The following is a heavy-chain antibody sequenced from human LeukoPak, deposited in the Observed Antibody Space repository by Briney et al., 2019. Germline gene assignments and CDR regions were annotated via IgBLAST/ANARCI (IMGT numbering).Heavy chain of an antibody. J-gene: IGHJ3*02. CDR1: GYTFTGYY. D-gene: IGHD3-22*01. CDR3: ARDHYYDSSGYPDAFDI. CDR2: INPNSGGT. Sequence: ASVKVSCKASGYTFTGYYMHWVRQAPGQGLEWMGWINPNSGGTNYAQKFQGRVTMTRDTSISTAYMELSRLRSDDTAVYYCARDHYYDSSGYPDAFDIWGQGTMVTVSS. V-gene: IGHV1-2*02.